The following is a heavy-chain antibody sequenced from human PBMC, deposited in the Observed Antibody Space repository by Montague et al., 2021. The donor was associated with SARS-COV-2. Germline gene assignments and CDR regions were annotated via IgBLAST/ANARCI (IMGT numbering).Heavy chain of an antibody. CDR1: GDSVSRNSVA. Sequence: CAISGDSVSRNSVAWSRIRQSPSRGLEWLGRTYYRSKWYSDYAPXVRCRLTVNPDASKNEFSLELNYVTPEDTAVYYCVRYSGWFYFDFWGQGTLVTVSS. CDR3: VRYSGWFYFDF. V-gene: IGHV6-1*01. D-gene: IGHD6-19*01. CDR2: TYYRSKWYS. J-gene: IGHJ4*02.